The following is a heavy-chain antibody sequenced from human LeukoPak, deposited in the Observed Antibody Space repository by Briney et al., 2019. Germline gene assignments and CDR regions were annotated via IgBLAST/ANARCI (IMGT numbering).Heavy chain of an antibody. Sequence: GGSLRLSCAASGFTFSSYSMNWVRQAPGKGLEWVSYISSSSSTIYYADSVKGRFTISRDNAKNSLYPQMNSLRAKDTAVYYCANPNSSGWYYYYYGMDVWGQGTTVTVSS. CDR2: ISSSSSTI. D-gene: IGHD6-19*01. CDR3: ANPNSSGWYYYYYGMDV. CDR1: GFTFSSYS. J-gene: IGHJ6*02. V-gene: IGHV3-48*01.